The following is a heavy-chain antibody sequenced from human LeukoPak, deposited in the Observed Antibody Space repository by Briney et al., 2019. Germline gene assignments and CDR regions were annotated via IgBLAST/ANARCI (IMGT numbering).Heavy chain of an antibody. CDR2: INPYSGTT. CDR3: ARGGTAEYYIYFAC. J-gene: IGHJ4*02. D-gene: IGHD2/OR15-2a*01. V-gene: IGHV1-2*02. Sequence: ASVKVSCKTSAYTFTAYYIHRVRQAPGQGLEWMGWINPYSGTTNYAQNFQGRVTMTRDTSISTAYMELSSLMSDDTAVYFCARGGTAEYYIYFACWGQGSLVIVSS. CDR1: AYTFTAYY.